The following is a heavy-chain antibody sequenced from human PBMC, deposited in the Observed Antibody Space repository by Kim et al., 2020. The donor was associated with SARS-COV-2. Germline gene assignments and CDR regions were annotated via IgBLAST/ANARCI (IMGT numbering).Heavy chain of an antibody. V-gene: IGHV3-7*03. CDR1: GFTFSSYW. CDR2: IKQDGSEK. D-gene: IGHD1-7*01. CDR3: ARASRYNWNSIRFDY. J-gene: IGHJ4*02. Sequence: GGSLRLSCAASGFTFSSYWMSWVRQAPGKGLEWVANIKQDGSEKYYVDSVKGRFTISRDNAKNSLYLQMNSLRAEDTAVYYCARASRYNWNSIRFDYWGQGTLVTVSS.